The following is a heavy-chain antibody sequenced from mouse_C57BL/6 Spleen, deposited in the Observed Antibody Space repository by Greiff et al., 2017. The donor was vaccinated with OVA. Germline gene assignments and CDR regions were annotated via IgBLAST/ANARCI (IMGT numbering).Heavy chain of an antibody. CDR3: ARKEPWFAY. Sequence: QVQLQQSGAELVKPGASVKLSCKASGYTFTSYWMQWVKQRPGQGLEWIGEIDPSDSYTNYNQKFKGKATLTVDTSSSTAYMQLSSLTSEDSAVYYCARKEPWFAYWGQGTLVTVSA. CDR1: GYTFTSYW. J-gene: IGHJ3*01. V-gene: IGHV1-50*01. CDR2: IDPSDSYT.